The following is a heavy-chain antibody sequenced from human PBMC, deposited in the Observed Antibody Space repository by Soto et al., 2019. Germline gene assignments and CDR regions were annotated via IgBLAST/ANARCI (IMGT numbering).Heavy chain of an antibody. CDR3: ASGGYDSSA. J-gene: IGHJ5*02. D-gene: IGHD3-22*01. CDR2: IYYSGST. CDR1: GGSISSYY. V-gene: IGHV4-59*01. Sequence: QVQLQESGPGLVKPSETLSLTCTVSGGSISSYYWSWIRQPPGKGLEWIGYIYYSGSTNYNPSLESRVTISVDTSKNQFSLKLSSVTAADTAVYYCASGGYDSSAWGQGTLVTVSS.